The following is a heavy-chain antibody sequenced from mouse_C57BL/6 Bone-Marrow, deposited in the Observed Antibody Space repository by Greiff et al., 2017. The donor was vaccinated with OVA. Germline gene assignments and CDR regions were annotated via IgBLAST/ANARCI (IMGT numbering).Heavy chain of an antibody. Sequence: QVQLQQPGAELVKPGASVKLSCKASGYTFTSYWMHWVKQRPGRGLEWIGRIGPNSGGTKYNEKFKSKATLTVDTPSSTAYMQLSSLTSEDSAVYYGAREGDYYYGYAMDYWGQGTSVTVSS. J-gene: IGHJ4*01. CDR2: IGPNSGGT. D-gene: IGHD1-1*01. V-gene: IGHV1-72*01. CDR1: GYTFTSYW. CDR3: AREGDYYYGYAMDY.